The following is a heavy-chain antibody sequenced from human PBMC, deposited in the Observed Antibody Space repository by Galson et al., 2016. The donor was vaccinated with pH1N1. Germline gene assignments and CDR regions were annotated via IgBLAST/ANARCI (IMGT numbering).Heavy chain of an antibody. CDR1: GFTFDNYW. V-gene: IGHV3-7*01. Sequence: LRLSCAASGFTFDNYWMQWVRQAPGKGLEWVANINQDGTELYYGNSVKGRFTISRDNAKNSLLLQMSGLRVEDTAVYYCARRYFDSWGQGTLVTVSS. CDR2: INQDGTEL. CDR3: ARRYFDS. J-gene: IGHJ4*02.